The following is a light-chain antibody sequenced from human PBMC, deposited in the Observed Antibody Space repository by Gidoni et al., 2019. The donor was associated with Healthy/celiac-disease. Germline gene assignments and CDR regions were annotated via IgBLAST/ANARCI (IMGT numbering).Light chain of an antibody. CDR1: QSLLHSTGYNY. V-gene: IGKV2-28*01. CDR2: LGS. CDR3: MQALQTRT. Sequence: DIVMTQSPLSLPVTPGEPASISCRSSQSLLHSTGYNYVDWYLQKPGQSPQLLIYLGSNRASGAPDRFSGSGSGTDFTLKISRVEAEDVGVYYCMQALQTRTFGQGTKVEIK. J-gene: IGKJ1*01.